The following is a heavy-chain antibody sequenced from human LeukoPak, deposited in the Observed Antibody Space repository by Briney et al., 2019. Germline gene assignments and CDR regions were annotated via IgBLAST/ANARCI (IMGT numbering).Heavy chain of an antibody. CDR2: IIPNSGGT. J-gene: IGHJ6*02. Sequence: ASVKVSCKTSGYTFTDYYIHWVRQAAGQGLEWMGWIIPNSGGTNYAQKFQGRVTMTRDTYISTAYMELTRLTSDDTAVYYCARHRVAAPNTNYFYIMDVWGQGTTVTVSS. CDR1: GYTFTDYY. V-gene: IGHV1-2*02. D-gene: IGHD6-13*01. CDR3: ARHRVAAPNTNYFYIMDV.